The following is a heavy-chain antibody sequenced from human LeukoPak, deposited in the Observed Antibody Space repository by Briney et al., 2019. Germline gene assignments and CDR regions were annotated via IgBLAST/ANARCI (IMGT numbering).Heavy chain of an antibody. CDR3: ARDGGVIRNPFDY. CDR2: IKQDGSEK. CDR1: GFTFSNYW. V-gene: IGHV3-7*01. Sequence: GGSLRLSCVASGFTFSNYWMSWVRQVPGKGLEWVANIKQDGSEKYYADSVKGRFTISRDNSKNTLYLQMNSLRAEDTAVYYCARDGGVIRNPFDYWGQGTLVTVSS. D-gene: IGHD3-10*01. J-gene: IGHJ4*02.